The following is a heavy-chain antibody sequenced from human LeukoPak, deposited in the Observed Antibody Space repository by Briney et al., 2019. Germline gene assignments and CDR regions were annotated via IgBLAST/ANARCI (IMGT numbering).Heavy chain of an antibody. CDR2: IIPIFGTA. V-gene: IGHV1-69*13. CDR3: ARGETNSGSHHAFDI. J-gene: IGHJ3*02. CDR1: GGTFSSYA. Sequence: ASVKVSCKASGGTFSSYAISWVRQAPGQGLEWMGGIIPIFGTANYAQKFQGRVTITADESTSTAYMELSSLRSEDTAVYYCARGETNSGSHHAFDIWGQGTMVTVSS. D-gene: IGHD1-26*01.